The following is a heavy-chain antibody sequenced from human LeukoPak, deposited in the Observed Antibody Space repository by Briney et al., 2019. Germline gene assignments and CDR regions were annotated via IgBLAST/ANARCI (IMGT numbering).Heavy chain of an antibody. Sequence: GGSLRLSCAASGFRFSYYSLSWVRHAPGKGLEWVSSISSSSSYIYYADSVKGRFTVSRDNAKNSLYLQMNSLRAEDTAVYYCARVYSSGWYMVGAFDIWGQGTMVTVSS. D-gene: IGHD6-19*01. CDR1: GFRFSYYS. CDR3: ARVYSSGWYMVGAFDI. CDR2: ISSSSSYI. V-gene: IGHV3-21*01. J-gene: IGHJ3*02.